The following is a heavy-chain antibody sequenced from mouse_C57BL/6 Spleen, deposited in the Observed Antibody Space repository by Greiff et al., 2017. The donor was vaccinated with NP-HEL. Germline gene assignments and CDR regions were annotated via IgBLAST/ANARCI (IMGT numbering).Heavy chain of an antibody. CDR3: ARSPLDDYGSSDRAMDY. J-gene: IGHJ4*01. Sequence: QVQLQQSGAELVKPGASVKISCKASGYAFSSYWMNWVKQRPGKGLEWIGQIYPGDGDTNYNGKFKGKATLTADKSSSTAYMQLSSLTSEDSAVYFCARSPLDDYGSSDRAMDYWGQETSVTVSS. D-gene: IGHD1-1*01. V-gene: IGHV1-80*01. CDR2: IYPGDGDT. CDR1: GYAFSSYW.